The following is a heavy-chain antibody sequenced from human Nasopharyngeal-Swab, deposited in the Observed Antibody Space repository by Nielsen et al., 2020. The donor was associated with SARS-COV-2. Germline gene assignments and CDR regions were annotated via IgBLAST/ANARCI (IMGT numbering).Heavy chain of an antibody. Sequence: GSLRLSCAVSGYSISSGYYWGWIRQPPGKGLEWIGSIYHSGSTYYNPSLQSRVTISVDTSKNQFSLKLSSVTAADTAVYYCARRSLVGAVYFDYWGQGTLVTVSS. D-gene: IGHD1-26*01. CDR3: ARRSLVGAVYFDY. V-gene: IGHV4-38-2*01. J-gene: IGHJ4*02. CDR2: IYHSGST. CDR1: GYSISSGYY.